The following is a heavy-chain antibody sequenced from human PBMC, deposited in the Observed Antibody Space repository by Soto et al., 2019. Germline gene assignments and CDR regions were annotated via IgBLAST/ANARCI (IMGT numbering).Heavy chain of an antibody. CDR2: IRSDSNHI. V-gene: IGHV3-48*02. D-gene: IGHD3-16*01. CDR3: ARGLAYAFDY. Sequence: PGGSLRLSCAASGFIFSSFSMNWIRQAPGKGLEWLSYIRSDSNHIGYADSVRGRFTISSDIAKNSLFLQMSSLRDEDTAVYYCARGLAYAFDYWGQGTLVTVSS. J-gene: IGHJ4*02. CDR1: GFIFSSFS.